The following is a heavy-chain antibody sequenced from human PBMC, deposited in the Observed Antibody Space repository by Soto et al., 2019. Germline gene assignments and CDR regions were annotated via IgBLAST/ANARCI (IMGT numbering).Heavy chain of an antibody. CDR1: GYTFTSYG. J-gene: IGHJ4*02. CDR3: ARRDRYSSGWYYFAY. V-gene: IGHV1-18*01. Sequence: ASVKVSCKASGYTFTSYGISWVRQAPGQGLEWMGWISAYNGNTNYAQKLQGRVTMTTDTSTSTAYMELRSLRSDDTAVYYCARRDRYSSGWYYFAYWGQGTLVTVSS. CDR2: ISAYNGNT. D-gene: IGHD6-19*01.